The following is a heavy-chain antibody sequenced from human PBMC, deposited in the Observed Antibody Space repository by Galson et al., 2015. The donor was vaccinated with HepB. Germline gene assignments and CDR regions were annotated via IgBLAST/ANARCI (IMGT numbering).Heavy chain of an antibody. CDR3: AKVSAAAATRFFEY. CDR1: GFTFSTYA. V-gene: IGHV3-23*01. Sequence: SLRLSCATTGFTFSTYAMNWVRQDPGKGLEWVSNIYAVGTTSYADSVKGRFTISRDNSKNTLYLQMNSLRVEDTAVYYCAKVSAAAATRFFEYWGPGTLVTVSS. CDR2: IYAVGTT. D-gene: IGHD6-13*01. J-gene: IGHJ4*02.